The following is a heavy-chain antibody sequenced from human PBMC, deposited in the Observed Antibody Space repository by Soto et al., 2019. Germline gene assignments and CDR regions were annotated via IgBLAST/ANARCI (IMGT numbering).Heavy chain of an antibody. CDR1: NYSFSSFG. V-gene: IGHV1-18*01. CDR3: ARDPFYSGTNLQVGYFDS. CDR2: INPSNDDT. D-gene: IGHD1-26*01. Sequence: ASVKVSCNASNYSFSSFGISWMRPAPGQGLEWMAWINPSNDDTNYAQSLQGRVTLTTDTTTSTAYMELRSLRSDDTAVYYCARDPFYSGTNLQVGYFDSWGQGTLVTVSS. J-gene: IGHJ4*02.